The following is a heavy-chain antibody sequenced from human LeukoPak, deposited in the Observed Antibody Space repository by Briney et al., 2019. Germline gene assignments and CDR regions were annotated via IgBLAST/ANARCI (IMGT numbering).Heavy chain of an antibody. CDR3: ARTPQIAARPYYFDS. CDR1: GGSFSGYY. J-gene: IGHJ4*02. CDR2: INHRGST. V-gene: IGHV4-34*01. D-gene: IGHD6-6*01. Sequence: KPSETLSLTCAVYGGSFSGYYWSWIRQPPGKGLEYIGEINHRGSTNYNPSLKSRVTVSVDTSKNQFSLNLTSVTAADTAVYYCARTPQIAARPYYFDSWGQGTLVTVSS.